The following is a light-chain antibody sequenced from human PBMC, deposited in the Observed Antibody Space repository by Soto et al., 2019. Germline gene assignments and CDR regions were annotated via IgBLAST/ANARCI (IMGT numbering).Light chain of an antibody. Sequence: QSVLTQPPSAAGAPGQRVSISCSGTNSNIGRNPVMWYQQMPGTAPRLIIYNIGQRPSGVPDRFSGSQSGTSASLAISGLQSEDESDYFCSTWDDSLNDVVFGGGTQVTVL. CDR1: NSNIGRNP. CDR2: NIG. V-gene: IGLV1-44*01. J-gene: IGLJ2*01. CDR3: STWDDSLNDVV.